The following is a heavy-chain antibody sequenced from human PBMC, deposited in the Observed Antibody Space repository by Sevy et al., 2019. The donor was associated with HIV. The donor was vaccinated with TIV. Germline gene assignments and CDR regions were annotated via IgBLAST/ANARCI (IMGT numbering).Heavy chain of an antibody. CDR1: GFTFSNAW. J-gene: IGHJ4*02. CDR3: SPDSKKRGLSAFLDY. D-gene: IGHD3-10*01. V-gene: IGHV3-15*01. Sequence: GGSLRLSCAASGFTFSNAWMSWVRQAPGKGLEWVGRIKSKTDGGTTDYAEPVKGRFTISRDDSNNTLYLQMNSLKTEVNSIYYCSPDSKKRGLSAFLDYWGQGTLVTVSS. CDR2: IKSKTDGGTT.